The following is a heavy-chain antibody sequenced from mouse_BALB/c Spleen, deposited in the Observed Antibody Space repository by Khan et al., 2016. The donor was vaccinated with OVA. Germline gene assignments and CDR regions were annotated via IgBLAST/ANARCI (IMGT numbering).Heavy chain of an antibody. CDR3: ARSYDDDGAWFVT. J-gene: IGHJ3*01. CDR1: GYKFTDYV. V-gene: IGHV1-77*01. CDR2: IYPGSGST. Sequence: QVQLKQSGPELVKAGASVKMSCKASGYKFTDYVISWVKQRTGQGLEWIGEIYPGSGSTYFKERFKGKATLTADKSSNTAYMQFSSLTSEDSAVYFCARSYDDDGAWFVTWGQGTLVTVSA. D-gene: IGHD2-4*01.